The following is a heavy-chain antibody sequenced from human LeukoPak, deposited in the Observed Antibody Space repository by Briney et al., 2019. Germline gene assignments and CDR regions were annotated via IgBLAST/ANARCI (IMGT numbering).Heavy chain of an antibody. CDR2: ISFDGNNK. V-gene: IGHV3-30*03. CDR1: GFTFSSYA. CDR3: ARVQIVGPTPAEFFHH. J-gene: IGHJ1*01. Sequence: AGGSLRLSCAVSGFTFSSYAMSWVRQVPGKGLEWVAVISFDGNNKYYADSVKGRFTISRDNSKNTPYLQMNSLRAEDTAVYYCARVQIVGPTPAEFFHHWGQGTLVTVSS. D-gene: IGHD1-26*01.